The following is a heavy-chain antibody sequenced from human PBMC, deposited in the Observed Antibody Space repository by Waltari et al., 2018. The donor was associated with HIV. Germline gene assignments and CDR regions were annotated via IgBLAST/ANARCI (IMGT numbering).Heavy chain of an antibody. CDR3: ARAGGAWNRFDY. Sequence: EVQLVESGGGLVQPGGSLRLSCAASGFTFSNHWMTWVRQVPGKGREWVANIKPDGSETYHVDSAKGRFTISRDNAKNSLYLQMNSLRVEDTAVYYCARAGGAWNRFDYWGQGTLVTVSS. CDR2: IKPDGSET. D-gene: IGHD1-1*01. J-gene: IGHJ4*02. V-gene: IGHV3-7*01. CDR1: GFTFSNHW.